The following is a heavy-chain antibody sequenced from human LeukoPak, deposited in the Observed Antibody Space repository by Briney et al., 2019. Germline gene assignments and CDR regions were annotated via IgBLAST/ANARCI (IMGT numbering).Heavy chain of an antibody. J-gene: IGHJ5*02. CDR1: GGSISSSYW. V-gene: IGHV4-4*02. CDR2: IYHSGST. Sequence: SETLSLTCGVSGGSISSSYWWSWVRQPPGKGLEWIGEIYHSGSTNYNPSLKSRVTISMDKSKNQFSLNLSSVTAADTAVYYCARIISITIFGVVIIHHWFDPWGQGTLVTVSS. CDR3: ARIISITIFGVVIIHHWFDP. D-gene: IGHD3-3*01.